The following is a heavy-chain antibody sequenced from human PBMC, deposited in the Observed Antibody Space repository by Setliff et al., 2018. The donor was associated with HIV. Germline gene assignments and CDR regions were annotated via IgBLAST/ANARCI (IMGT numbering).Heavy chain of an antibody. CDR1: GFIFTNAW. Sequence: PGGSLRLSCETSGFIFTNAWMSWVRQSPRKGLEWLARIKSKSDGGTTSYAASVKDRFTISRDDSRNTLYLQMNSMKSDDTATYYCVGHYYDPLTGYYVWFFGVWGRGTLVTVSS. J-gene: IGHJ2*01. CDR2: IKSKSDGGTT. D-gene: IGHD3-9*01. CDR3: VGHYYDPLTGYYVWFFGV. V-gene: IGHV3-15*05.